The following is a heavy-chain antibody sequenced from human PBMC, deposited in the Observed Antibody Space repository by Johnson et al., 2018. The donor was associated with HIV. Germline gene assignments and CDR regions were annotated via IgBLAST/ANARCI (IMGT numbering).Heavy chain of an antibody. D-gene: IGHD6-19*01. CDR1: GFTFSASA. CDR2: ISSKTDGGTT. V-gene: IGHV3-15*01. CDR3: ARDQGGHWLAYDAFDI. J-gene: IGHJ3*02. Sequence: VQLVESGGGLVQPGGSLKLSCVASGFTFSASAIHWVRQAPGKGLEWVGHISSKTDGGTTDCAAHVTGRFTLSREDSKNTLFLQMNSLKTEDTALYYCARDQGGHWLAYDAFDIWGQGTMVTVSS.